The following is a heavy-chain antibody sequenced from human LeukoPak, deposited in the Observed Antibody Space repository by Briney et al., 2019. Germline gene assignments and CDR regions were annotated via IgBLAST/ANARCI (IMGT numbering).Heavy chain of an antibody. Sequence: ASVKVSRKASGYTFTNYDINWVRQATGQGLEWMGWMNPNSGNTGYAQKLQGRVTMTRNTSISTAYMELSSLRSEDTAVYYCATYCSGGSCYFDAFDIWGQGTMVTVSS. CDR1: GYTFTNYD. CDR2: MNPNSGNT. D-gene: IGHD2-15*01. V-gene: IGHV1-8*01. CDR3: ATYCSGGSCYFDAFDI. J-gene: IGHJ3*02.